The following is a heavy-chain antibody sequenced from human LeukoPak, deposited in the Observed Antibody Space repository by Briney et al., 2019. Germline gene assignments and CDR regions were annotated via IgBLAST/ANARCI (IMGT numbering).Heavy chain of an antibody. V-gene: IGHV3-21*01. CDR2: ISSSSYI. D-gene: IGHD2-15*01. Sequence: GGSLRLSCAASGFTFSSYSMNWVRQAPGKGLEGVSSISSSSYIYYADSVKGRFTISRDDAKNSLYLQMNSLRAEDTAVYYCARDRCGGSCYYDYWGQGTLVTVSS. CDR1: GFTFSSYS. J-gene: IGHJ4*02. CDR3: ARDRCGGSCYYDY.